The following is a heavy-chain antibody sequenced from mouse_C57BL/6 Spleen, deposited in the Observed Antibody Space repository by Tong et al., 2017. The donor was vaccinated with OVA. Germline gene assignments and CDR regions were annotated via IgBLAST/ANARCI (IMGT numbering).Heavy chain of an antibody. CDR1: GFTFSDYR. CDR3: ARYYYGSSYGYWYFDV. V-gene: IGHV5-17*01. Sequence: EVQLQESGGGLVKPGGSLKLSCAASGFTFSDYRMHWVRQAPEKGLEWVAYISSGSSTIYYAATVKGRFTISRDNAKNTLGRQMTNLRSEDTAMYYCARYYYGSSYGYWYFDVWGTGTTVTVSS. J-gene: IGHJ1*03. CDR2: ISSGSSTI. D-gene: IGHD1-1*01.